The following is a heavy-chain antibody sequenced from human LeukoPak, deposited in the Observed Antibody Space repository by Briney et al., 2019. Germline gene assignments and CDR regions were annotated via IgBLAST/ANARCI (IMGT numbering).Heavy chain of an antibody. D-gene: IGHD6-19*01. CDR3: ARDGYSSGWPFDY. J-gene: IGHJ4*02. CDR2: ISYDGSNK. V-gene: IGHV3-30*04. CDR1: GFTFSSYA. Sequence: RGSLRLSCAASGFTFSSYAMHWVRQAPGKGLEWVAVISYDGSNKYYAGSVKGRFTISRDNSKNTLYLQMNSLRAEDTAVYYCARDGYSSGWPFDYWGQGTLVTVSS.